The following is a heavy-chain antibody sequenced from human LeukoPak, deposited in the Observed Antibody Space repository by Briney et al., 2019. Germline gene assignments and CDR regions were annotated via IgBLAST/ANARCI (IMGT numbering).Heavy chain of an antibody. CDR2: ISYDGSNK. CDR1: GFTFSSYG. CDR3: AKDQEFVQQQPVLLMDY. D-gene: IGHD6-13*01. V-gene: IGHV3-30*18. J-gene: IGHJ4*02. Sequence: GGSLRLSCAASGFTFSSYGMHWVRQAPGKGLEWVAVISYDGSNKYYADSVKGRFTISRDNSKNTLYLQMNSLRAEDTAVYYCAKDQEFVQQQPVLLMDYWGRGTLVTVSS.